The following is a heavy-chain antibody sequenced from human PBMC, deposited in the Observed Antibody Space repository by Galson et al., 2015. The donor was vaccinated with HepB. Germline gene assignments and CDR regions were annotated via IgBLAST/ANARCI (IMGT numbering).Heavy chain of an antibody. CDR2: IIPILGIA. J-gene: IGHJ6*01. CDR1: GGTFSSYA. V-gene: IGHV1-69*04. CDR3: ARKEYGCSGGSCYSEAYYYYGMDV. D-gene: IGHD2-15*01. Sequence: SVKVSCKASGGTFSSYAISWVRQAPGQGLEWMGRIIPILGIANYAQKFQGRVTITADKSTSTAYMELSSLRSEDTAVYYCARKEYGCSGGSCYSEAYYYYGMDVWGQGTTVTVSS.